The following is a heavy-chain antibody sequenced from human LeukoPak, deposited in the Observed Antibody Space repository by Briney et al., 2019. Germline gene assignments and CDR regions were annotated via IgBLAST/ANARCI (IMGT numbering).Heavy chain of an antibody. CDR1: GFTFSSYS. V-gene: IGHV3-21*01. D-gene: IGHD3-22*01. CDR2: ISSSSSYI. Sequence: GGSLRLSCAASGFTFSSYSMNWVRQAPGKGLEWVSSISSSSSYIYYADSVKGRFTISRDNAKNSLYLQMNSLRAEDTAVYYCASFKYYYDSSGYYPYWGQGTLVTVSS. J-gene: IGHJ4*02. CDR3: ASFKYYYDSSGYYPY.